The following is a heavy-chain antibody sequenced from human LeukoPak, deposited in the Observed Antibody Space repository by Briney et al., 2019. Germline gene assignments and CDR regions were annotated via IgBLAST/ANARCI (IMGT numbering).Heavy chain of an antibody. D-gene: IGHD2-21*02. J-gene: IGHJ1*01. V-gene: IGHV3-21*01. CDR2: IDGSSSHI. CDR3: ARGYCGGDCYGD. Sequence: GGSLRLSCAASGFSFSNYAMNWVRQAPGKGLEWVSSIDGSSSHIYYADSVKGRFTISRDNTKSSLYLQMNSLKAEDMAVYYCARGYCGGDCYGDWGQGTLVTVSS. CDR1: GFSFSNYA.